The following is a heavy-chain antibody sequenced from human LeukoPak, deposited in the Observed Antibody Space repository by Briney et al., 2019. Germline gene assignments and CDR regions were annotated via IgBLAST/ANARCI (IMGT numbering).Heavy chain of an antibody. J-gene: IGHJ4*02. Sequence: GGSLRLSCAASGFTFSSYGMHWVRQAPGKGLDWVAFIRYDGRNKYYADSVKGRFTISRDNSKNTLYLQMNSLRAEDTAVYYCARGGNYSGSPYWGQGTLVTVSS. CDR1: GFTFSSYG. CDR3: ARGGNYSGSPY. D-gene: IGHD1-26*01. CDR2: IRYDGRNK. V-gene: IGHV3-30*02.